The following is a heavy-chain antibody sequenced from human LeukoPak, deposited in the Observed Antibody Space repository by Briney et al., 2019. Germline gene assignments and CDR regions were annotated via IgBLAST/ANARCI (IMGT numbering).Heavy chain of an antibody. J-gene: IGHJ1*01. CDR3: AKLVPAPNNAQH. Sequence: PGGSLRLSCAASGFTFSSYGMHWVRQAPGKGLEWVAFIRYDGSNKYYADSVKGRFTISRDNSKNTLYLQMNSLRAEDTAVYYCAKLVPAPNNAQHWGQGTLVTASS. CDR1: GFTFSSYG. V-gene: IGHV3-30*02. CDR2: IRYDGSNK. D-gene: IGHD2-2*01.